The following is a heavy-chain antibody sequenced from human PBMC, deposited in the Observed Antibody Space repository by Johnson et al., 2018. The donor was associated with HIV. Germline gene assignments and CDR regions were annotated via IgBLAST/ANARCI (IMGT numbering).Heavy chain of an antibody. D-gene: IGHD6-13*01. Sequence: QVQLVESGGGVVQPGRSLRLSCTASGFTFSSYGMHWVRQAPGKGLEWVAVIWYDGSNKYYADSVKGRFTISRDNSKNTLYLQMNSLRAEDTAVYYCARAPYSSSWYRDAFDICAKGQWSPSLQ. CDR2: IWYDGSNK. V-gene: IGHV3-33*01. J-gene: IGHJ3*02. CDR1: GFTFSSYG. CDR3: ARAPYSSSWYRDAFDI.